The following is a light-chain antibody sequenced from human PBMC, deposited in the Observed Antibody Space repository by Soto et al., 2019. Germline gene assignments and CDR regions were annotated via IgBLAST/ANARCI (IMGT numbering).Light chain of an antibody. CDR2: RNN. J-gene: IGLJ1*01. CDR1: SSNIGSNY. Sequence: TPRQRVTISCSGSSSNIGSNYAYWYQQLPGTAPSLLIYRNNQRPSGVPDRFSGSKSGTSASLAISGLRSEDEADYYCAAWDDSLSGYVFGTGTKVTVL. V-gene: IGLV1-47*01. CDR3: AAWDDSLSGYV.